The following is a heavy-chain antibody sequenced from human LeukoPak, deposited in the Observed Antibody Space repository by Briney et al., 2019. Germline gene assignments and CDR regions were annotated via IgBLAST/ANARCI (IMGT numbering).Heavy chain of an antibody. CDR1: GGSFSGYY. D-gene: IGHD5-24*01. CDR2: IYTSGST. V-gene: IGHV4-4*07. J-gene: IGHJ4*02. Sequence: SETLSLTCAVYGGSFSGYYWSWIRQPAGKGLEWIGRIYTSGSTNYNPSLKSRVTMSVDTSKNQFSLKLSSVTAADTAVYYCARDPGDGLVDYWGQGTLVTVSS. CDR3: ARDPGDGLVDY.